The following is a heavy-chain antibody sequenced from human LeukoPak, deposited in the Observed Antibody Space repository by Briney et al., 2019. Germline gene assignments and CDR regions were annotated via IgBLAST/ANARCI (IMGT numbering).Heavy chain of an antibody. CDR3: AKDMYGAFDI. V-gene: IGHV3-9*03. D-gene: IGHD2-8*01. CDR1: GFTFDDYA. J-gene: IGHJ3*02. Sequence: TGRSLRLSCAASGFTFDDYAMHWVRQAPGKGLEWVSDISWNSGSIGYADSVKGRFTISRDNAKNSLYLQMNSLRAEDMALYYCAKDMYGAFDIWGQGTMVTVSS. CDR2: ISWNSGSI.